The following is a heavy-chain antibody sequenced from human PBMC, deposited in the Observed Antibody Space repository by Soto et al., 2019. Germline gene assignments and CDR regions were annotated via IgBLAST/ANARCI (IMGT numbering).Heavy chain of an antibody. Sequence: QVQLVQSGAEVKKPGSSVKVSCKASGGTFSSYTISWVRQAPGQGLEWMGRIIPILGIANYAQKFQGRVTITAGKSTSTAYMELSSLRSEDTAVYYCASSVDTAMVIYYYYGMDVWGQGTTVTVSS. CDR2: IIPILGIA. V-gene: IGHV1-69*02. CDR1: GGTFSSYT. J-gene: IGHJ6*02. D-gene: IGHD5-18*01. CDR3: ASSVDTAMVIYYYYGMDV.